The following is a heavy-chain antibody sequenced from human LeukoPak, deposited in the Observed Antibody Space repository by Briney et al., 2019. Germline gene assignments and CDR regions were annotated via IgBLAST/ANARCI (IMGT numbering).Heavy chain of an antibody. Sequence: GESLRLSCAASGFTFSSYAMSWVRQAPGKGLEWVSAISSTGDRTYHADSVKGRFTLSRDNSKNTLYLQMNSLRVEDTAVYYCADHFDGSASELWYFDLWGGGTLVTVSS. CDR2: ISSTGDRT. D-gene: IGHD3-22*01. J-gene: IGHJ2*01. V-gene: IGHV3-23*01. CDR3: ADHFDGSASELWYFDL. CDR1: GFTFSSYA.